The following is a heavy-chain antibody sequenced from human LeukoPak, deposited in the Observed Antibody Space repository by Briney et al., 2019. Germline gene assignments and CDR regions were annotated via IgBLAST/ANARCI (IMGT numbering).Heavy chain of an antibody. CDR2: IYHSGST. J-gene: IGHJ4*02. V-gene: IGHV4-30-2*01. Sequence: PSETLSLTCTVSGGSISSGGYYWSWIRQPPGKGLEWIGYIYHSGSTYYNPSLKSRVTISLDTSKDQFSLRLSSVTAADTAFYYCARESATSGSTDWGQGTLVTVSS. CDR1: GGSISSGGYY. CDR3: ARESATSGSTD. D-gene: IGHD3-10*01.